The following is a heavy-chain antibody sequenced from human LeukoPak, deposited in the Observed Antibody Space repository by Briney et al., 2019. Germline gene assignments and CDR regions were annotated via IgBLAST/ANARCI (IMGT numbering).Heavy chain of an antibody. CDR1: GFTFSSYS. Sequence: GSLRLSCAASGFTFSSYSMNWIRQPPGKGLEWIGEINHSGSTTYNPSLKSRVTISVDTSKNQFSLKLSSVTAADTAVYYCARERRRGLYSGYDHYYYYGMDVWGQGTTVTVSS. D-gene: IGHD5-12*01. J-gene: IGHJ6*02. CDR2: INHSGST. V-gene: IGHV4-34*01. CDR3: ARERRRGLYSGYDHYYYYGMDV.